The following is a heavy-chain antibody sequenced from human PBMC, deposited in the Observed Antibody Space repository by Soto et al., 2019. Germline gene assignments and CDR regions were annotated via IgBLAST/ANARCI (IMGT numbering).Heavy chain of an antibody. J-gene: IGHJ5*02. CDR1: GGSISSSNW. D-gene: IGHD2-2*01. Sequence: QVQLQESGPGLVKPSGTLSLTCAVSGGSISSSNWWSWVRQPPGKGLEWIGEIYHSGSTNYNPSLKSRVTISVDKSKNQFSLKLSSVTAADTAVYYCARDQGYCSSTCCCSWFDPWGQGTLVTVSS. CDR2: IYHSGST. CDR3: ARDQGYCSSTCCCSWFDP. V-gene: IGHV4-4*02.